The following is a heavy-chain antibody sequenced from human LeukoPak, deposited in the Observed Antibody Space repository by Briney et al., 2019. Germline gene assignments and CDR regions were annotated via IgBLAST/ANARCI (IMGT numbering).Heavy chain of an antibody. J-gene: IGHJ4*02. CDR3: ARDRSAMVRGIFDY. CDR2: ISSSSSYI. Sequence: GGSLRLSCAASGFTFSSYSMNWVRQAPGRGLEWVSSISSSSSYIYYADSVKGRFTTSRDNAKNSLYLQMNSLRAEDTAVYYCARDRSAMVRGIFDYWGQGTLVTVSS. V-gene: IGHV3-21*01. D-gene: IGHD3-10*01. CDR1: GFTFSSYS.